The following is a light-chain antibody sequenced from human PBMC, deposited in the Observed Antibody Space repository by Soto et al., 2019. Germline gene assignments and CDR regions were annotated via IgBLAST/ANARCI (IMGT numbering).Light chain of an antibody. J-gene: IGLJ1*01. V-gene: IGLV1-44*01. CDR2: NSY. CDR3: AAWDASLNGYV. Sequence: QSVLTQPPSASGTPGQRVTISCSGSSSNIGSKTVNWYQQLQGTVPKLLIFNSYQRPSGVPDRFSGSKSGALASLAISGLQSGDEADYYCAAWDASLNGYVFGAGTKLTVL. CDR1: SSNIGSKT.